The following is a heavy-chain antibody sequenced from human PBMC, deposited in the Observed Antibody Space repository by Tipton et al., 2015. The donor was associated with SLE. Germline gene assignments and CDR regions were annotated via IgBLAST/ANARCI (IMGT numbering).Heavy chain of an antibody. Sequence: SLRLSCTASGFSAINNYMSWVRQAPGKGLEWVSVIYSGGMTFYADSVKGRFTISRDNSKNTLYLQMNSLRAEDTAVYYCAKAVIIRLFDNWGQGTLVTVSS. CDR2: IYSGGMT. CDR3: AKAVIIRLFDN. CDR1: GFSAINNY. D-gene: IGHD4-23*01. V-gene: IGHV3-53*01. J-gene: IGHJ4*02.